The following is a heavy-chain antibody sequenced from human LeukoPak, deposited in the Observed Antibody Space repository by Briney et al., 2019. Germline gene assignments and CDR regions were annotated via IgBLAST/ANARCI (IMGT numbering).Heavy chain of an antibody. V-gene: IGHV3-11*04. CDR1: GFTFSDYY. Sequence: PGGSLRLSCAASGFTFSDYYMSWIRQAPGKGLEWVSYISSSGSTIYYADSVKGRFTISRDNAKNSLYLQMNSLRAEDAAVYYCARARGGSLPAYYFDYWGQGTLVTVSS. CDR2: ISSSGSTI. CDR3: ARARGGSLPAYYFDY. J-gene: IGHJ4*02.